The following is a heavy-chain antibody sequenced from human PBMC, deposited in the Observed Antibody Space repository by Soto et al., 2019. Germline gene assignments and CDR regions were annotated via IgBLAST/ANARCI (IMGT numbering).Heavy chain of an antibody. D-gene: IGHD5-18*01. V-gene: IGHV1-46*01. Sequence: ASVKVSCKASGYSFTNFHIHWVRQAPGQGLEWMGMIDPSGGITRDAQRLQGRITMTRDASTSTVYMELRSLTSEDTAVYYCARDLPFVFPGGYSYGYQTDYYYYVLDVWGQGTTVTVSS. CDR2: IDPSGGIT. CDR1: GYSFTNFH. J-gene: IGHJ6*02. CDR3: ARDLPFVFPGGYSYGYQTDYYYYVLDV.